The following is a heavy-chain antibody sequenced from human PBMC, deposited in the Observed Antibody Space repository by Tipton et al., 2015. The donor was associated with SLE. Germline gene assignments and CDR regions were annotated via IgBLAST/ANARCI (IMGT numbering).Heavy chain of an antibody. D-gene: IGHD3-22*01. Sequence: TLSLTCAVYGGSFSGYYWSWIRQPPGKGLEWIGEINHGGSTNYNPSLKSRVTISVDTSKNQFSLKLTSVTAADTAVYYCARASWLTYYYDSSPSASFDYWGQGTLVTVSS. CDR2: INHGGST. J-gene: IGHJ4*02. CDR1: GGSFSGYY. V-gene: IGHV4-34*01. CDR3: ARASWLTYYYDSSPSASFDY.